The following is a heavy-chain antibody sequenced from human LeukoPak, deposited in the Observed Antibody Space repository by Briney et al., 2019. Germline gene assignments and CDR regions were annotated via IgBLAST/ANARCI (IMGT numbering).Heavy chain of an antibody. J-gene: IGHJ6*02. CDR1: GFTVSSYW. CDR2: INSDGSST. CDR3: ATVVPAAISYDFWSGYYPDYYYGMDV. V-gene: IGHV3-74*01. D-gene: IGHD3-3*01. Sequence: GGSLRLSCAASGFTVSSYWMHWVRQAPGQGLVWVSRINSDGSSTSYADSVKGRFTISRDNAKNTLYLQMNSLRAEDTAVYYCATVVPAAISYDFWSGYYPDYYYGMDVWGQGTAVTVSS.